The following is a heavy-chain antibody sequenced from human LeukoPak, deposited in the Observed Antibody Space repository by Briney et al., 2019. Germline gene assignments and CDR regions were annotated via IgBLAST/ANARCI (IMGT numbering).Heavy chain of an antibody. D-gene: IGHD3-10*01. J-gene: IGHJ4*02. CDR1: GFTFNNYA. V-gene: IGHV3-23*01. CDR3: ANRTGRVTREY. CDR2: ISSSGGST. Sequence: GGSLRLSCATSGFTFNNYAMSWVRQAPGKGLEWVSAISSSGGSTFYADSVKGRFSISRDNSNNTLYLQMNSLRAEDTAVYYCANRTGRVTREYWGQGTLAPSPQ.